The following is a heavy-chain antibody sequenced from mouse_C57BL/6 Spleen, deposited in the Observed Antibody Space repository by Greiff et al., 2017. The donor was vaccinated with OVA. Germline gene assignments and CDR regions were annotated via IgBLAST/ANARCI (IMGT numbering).Heavy chain of an antibody. V-gene: IGHV5-9*01. CDR2: ISGGGGNT. D-gene: IGHD4-1*01. CDR3: ARRNWDNAWFAY. Sequence: EVQVVESGGGLVKPGGSLKLSCAASGFTFSSYTMSWVRQTPEKRLEWVATISGGGGNTYYPDSVKGRLTISRDNAKNTLYLQMSSLRSEDTALYYCARRNWDNAWFAYWGQGTLVTVSA. J-gene: IGHJ3*01. CDR1: GFTFSSYT.